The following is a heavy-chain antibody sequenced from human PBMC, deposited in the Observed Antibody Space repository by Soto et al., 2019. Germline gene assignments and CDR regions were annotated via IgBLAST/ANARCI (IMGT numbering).Heavy chain of an antibody. CDR3: ARGYVGSWAHFDY. CDR2: ISDSSSKT. J-gene: IGHJ4*02. Sequence: PGGSLRLSCSASGFTFGNYAMNWARQAPGKGLEWVSSISDSSSKTYYADSVKGRFTISRDNSKNMLLLQLNTLRADDTAVYFCARGYVGSWAHFDYWGQGTQVTVSS. CDR1: GFTFGNYA. D-gene: IGHD2-15*01. V-gene: IGHV3-23*01.